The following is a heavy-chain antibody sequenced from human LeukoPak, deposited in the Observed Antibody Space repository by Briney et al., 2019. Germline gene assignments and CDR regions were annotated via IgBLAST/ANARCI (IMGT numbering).Heavy chain of an antibody. D-gene: IGHD6-13*01. V-gene: IGHV3-30*03. J-gene: IGHJ4*02. CDR3: ARHRSSWFIQGGRFDY. CDR2: ISYDGSNK. CDR1: GFTFSSYG. Sequence: GGSLRLSCAASGFTFSSYGMHWVRQAPGKGLEWVAVISYDGSNKYYADSVKGRFTISRDNSKNTLYLQMNSLRSEDTAVYYCARHRSSWFIQGGRFDYWGQGTLVTVSS.